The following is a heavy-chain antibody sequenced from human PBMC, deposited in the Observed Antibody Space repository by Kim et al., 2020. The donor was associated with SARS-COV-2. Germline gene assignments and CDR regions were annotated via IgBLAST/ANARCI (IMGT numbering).Heavy chain of an antibody. J-gene: IGHJ3*02. D-gene: IGHD2-15*01. CDR1: GYTFTGYY. CDR3: ARDYCSGGNCYDGFDI. Sequence: ASVKVSCKASGYTFTGYYIHWVRQAPGQGLEWMGWINPNSGGTNHTQKFQGRVTMTRDTSIRTAYMELSRLIFDDTAVYYCARDYCSGGNCYDGFDIWGQGTMVTVSS. V-gene: IGHV1-2*02. CDR2: INPNSGGT.